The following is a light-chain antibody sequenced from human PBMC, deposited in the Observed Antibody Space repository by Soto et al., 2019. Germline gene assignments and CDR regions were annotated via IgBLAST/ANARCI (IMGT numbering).Light chain of an antibody. CDR3: CSYAGSSTYV. V-gene: IGLV2-23*01. CDR1: SSDVGSYNL. CDR2: EGS. J-gene: IGLJ1*01. Sequence: QSALTQPASVSVSPGQSITISCTGTSSDVGSYNLVSWYQQHPGKAPKLMIYEGSKRPSGVSNRFSGSKSGNTASLTISGLQDEDEADYYCCSYAGSSTYVLGNGTKLTVL.